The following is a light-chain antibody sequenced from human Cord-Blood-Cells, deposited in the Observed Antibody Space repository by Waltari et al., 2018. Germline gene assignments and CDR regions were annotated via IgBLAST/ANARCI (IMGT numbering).Light chain of an antibody. CDR1: QSVLYSSNNKNY. J-gene: IGKJ5*01. Sequence: DIVMTQSPDSMAVSLGERATIICKSSQSVLYSSNNKNYLAWYQQKPGQPPKLPIYWASTRESAVPDRCSGSGSGADFTLTISSLQAEDVAVYYCQQYYSAPITFGQGTRLEIK. CDR2: WAS. V-gene: IGKV4-1*01. CDR3: QQYYSAPIT.